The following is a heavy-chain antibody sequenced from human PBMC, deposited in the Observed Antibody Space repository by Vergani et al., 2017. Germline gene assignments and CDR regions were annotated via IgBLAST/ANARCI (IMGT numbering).Heavy chain of an antibody. J-gene: IGHJ3*02. CDR2: SYYSGST. CDR1: GGSISSASYY. D-gene: IGHD7-27*01. V-gene: IGHV4-61*01. CDR3: ARGAWGRGAFDI. Sequence: QVQLQESGPGLVKPSQTLSLTCTVPGGSISSASYYWSWIRQPPGKGLEWIGYSYYSGSTNYNPSLKSRVTISVDTSKNQFSLKLSSVTAADPAVYYCARGAWGRGAFDIWGQGTMVTVSS.